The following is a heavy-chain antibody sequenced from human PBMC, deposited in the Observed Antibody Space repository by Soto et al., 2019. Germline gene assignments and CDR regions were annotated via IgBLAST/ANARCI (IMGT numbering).Heavy chain of an antibody. J-gene: IGHJ5*02. CDR2: INPNSGGT. CDR1: GYTFTCYY. Sequence: QVQLVQSGAEVKKPGASVKVSCKASGYTFTCYYMHWVRQAPGQGLEWMGWINPNSGGTNYAQKFQGWVTMTRDTSISTAYMELSRLRSDDTAVYYCARGRGNCSSTSCYNWFDPWGQGTLVTVSS. D-gene: IGHD2-2*01. V-gene: IGHV1-2*04. CDR3: ARGRGNCSSTSCYNWFDP.